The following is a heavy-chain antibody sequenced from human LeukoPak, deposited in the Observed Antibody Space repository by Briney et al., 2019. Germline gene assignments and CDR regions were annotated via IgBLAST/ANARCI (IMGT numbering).Heavy chain of an antibody. CDR2: VYITGPT. V-gene: IGHV4-4*07. J-gene: IGHJ6*03. D-gene: IGHD5-18*01. CDR3: ARAHTPLRSDYYYYLDV. Sequence: PSETLSLTCTVSGGSFSGHYWTWIRQPAGRGLEFIGRVYITGPTNYNASLLGRVTMSVDTSKSQFPLNLTSVTAADTAVYYCARAHTPLRSDYYYYLDVWGKGTTVTVS. CDR1: GGSFSGHY.